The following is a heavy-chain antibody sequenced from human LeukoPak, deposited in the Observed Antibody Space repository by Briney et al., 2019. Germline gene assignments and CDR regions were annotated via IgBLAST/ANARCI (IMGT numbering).Heavy chain of an antibody. Sequence: SETLSLTCTVSGGSISSSSYYWGWIRQPPGKGLEWIGSIYYSGGTYYNPSLKRRVTISLGTSRNQFSLELRSVTAADTAVYYCARNNNFDSIAYHFDYWGQGTLVAVSS. V-gene: IGHV4-39*07. CDR1: GGSISSSSYY. J-gene: IGHJ4*02. CDR3: ARNNNFDSIAYHFDY. CDR2: IYYSGGT. D-gene: IGHD3-22*01.